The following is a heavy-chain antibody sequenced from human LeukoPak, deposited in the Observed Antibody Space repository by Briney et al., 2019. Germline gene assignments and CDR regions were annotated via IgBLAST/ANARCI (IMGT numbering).Heavy chain of an antibody. J-gene: IGHJ5*02. V-gene: IGHV3-48*04. Sequence: GGSLRLSCAASGFTFSSYSMNWVRQAPGKGLEWVSYISSSSTIYYADSVKGRFTISRDNAKNSLYLQMNSLRAEDTAVYYCAREKISSIAAPFDPWGQGTLVTVSS. CDR3: AREKISSIAAPFDP. CDR1: GFTFSSYS. CDR2: ISSSSTI. D-gene: IGHD6-6*01.